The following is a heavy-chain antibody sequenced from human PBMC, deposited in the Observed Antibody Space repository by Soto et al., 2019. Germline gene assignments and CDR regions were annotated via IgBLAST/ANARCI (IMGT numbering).Heavy chain of an antibody. Sequence: ALVKVSCKASGYTFTSYGISWVRQAPGQGLEWMGWISAYNGNTNYAQKLQGRVTMTTDTSTSTAYMELRSLRSDDTAVYYCARGFLYSSGWLDWYFDLWGRGTLVTVPQ. CDR3: ARGFLYSSGWLDWYFDL. CDR1: GYTFTSYG. CDR2: ISAYNGNT. J-gene: IGHJ2*01. V-gene: IGHV1-18*01. D-gene: IGHD6-19*01.